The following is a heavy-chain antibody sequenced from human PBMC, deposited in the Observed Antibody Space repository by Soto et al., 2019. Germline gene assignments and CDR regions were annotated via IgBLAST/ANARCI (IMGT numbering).Heavy chain of an antibody. CDR3: ARDPPPPDY. CDR1: GYTFASYA. Sequence: QVQLVQSGAEVKKPGASVKVSGKASGYTFASYAISWMRQAPGQGLEWMGWISAYNGNTNYAQKLQGRVTMTTDTSTSTNYMELRSLRSDDTAVYYCARDPPPPDYWGQGTLVTVSS. V-gene: IGHV1-18*01. J-gene: IGHJ4*02. CDR2: ISAYNGNT.